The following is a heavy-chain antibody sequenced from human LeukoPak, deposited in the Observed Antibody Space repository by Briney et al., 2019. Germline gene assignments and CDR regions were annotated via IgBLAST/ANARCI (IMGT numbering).Heavy chain of an antibody. J-gene: IGHJ2*01. CDR2: INHSGST. V-gene: IGHV4-34*01. Sequence: SETLSPTCAVYGGSFSGYYWSWIRQPPGKGLEWIGEINHSGSTNYNPSLKSRVTISVDTSKNQFSLKLSSVTAADTAVYYCASSGDHGYWYFDLWGRGTLVTVSS. CDR3: ASSGDHGYWYFDL. CDR1: GGSFSGYY. D-gene: IGHD4-17*01.